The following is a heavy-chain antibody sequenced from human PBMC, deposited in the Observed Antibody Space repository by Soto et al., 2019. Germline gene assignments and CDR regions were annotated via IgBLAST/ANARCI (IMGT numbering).Heavy chain of an antibody. Sequence: QVTWKESGPVRGKPTAPLTLTCTVSGFSLSNARMGVSWIRQPPGKALEWLAHIFSNDEKSYSTFLKSRLTISKDTSKSQVVLTMTNMDPVDTATYYCARNGDLSFDYWGQGTLGTVSS. CDR2: IFSNDEK. V-gene: IGHV2-26*01. CDR3: ARNGDLSFDY. D-gene: IGHD4-17*01. CDR1: GFSLSNARMG. J-gene: IGHJ4*02.